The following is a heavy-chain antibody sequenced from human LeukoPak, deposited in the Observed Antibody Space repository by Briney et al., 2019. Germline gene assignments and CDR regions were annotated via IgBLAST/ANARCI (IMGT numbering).Heavy chain of an antibody. CDR1: GFTFSSYA. CDR2: INWNSGSI. D-gene: IGHD5-12*01. CDR3: AKGRGGLRGGYYFDY. Sequence: GGSLRLSCAASGFTFSSYAMHWVRQAPGKGLEWVSGINWNSGSIAYADSVKGRFTISRDNAKNSLYLQMNSLRAEDTALYYCAKGRGGLRGGYYFDYWGQGTLVTVSS. V-gene: IGHV3-9*01. J-gene: IGHJ4*02.